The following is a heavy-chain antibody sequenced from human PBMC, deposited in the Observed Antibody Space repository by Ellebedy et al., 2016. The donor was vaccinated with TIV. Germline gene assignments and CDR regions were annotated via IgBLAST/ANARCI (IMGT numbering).Heavy chain of an antibody. D-gene: IGHD2-21*02. J-gene: IGHJ5*02. CDR2: ISGSGGSR. CDR3: ASGGVTAVRNWFDP. Sequence: GESLKISCAASGFTFSNYAMSWVRQAPGKGLEWVSGISGSGGSRYYADSVKGRFTISRDNSKNTLYLQMNSLGAEDTAVYYCASGGVTAVRNWFDPWGQGTLVTVSS. V-gene: IGHV3-23*01. CDR1: GFTFSNYA.